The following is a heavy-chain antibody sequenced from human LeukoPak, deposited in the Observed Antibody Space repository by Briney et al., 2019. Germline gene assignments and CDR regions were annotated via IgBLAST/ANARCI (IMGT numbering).Heavy chain of an antibody. D-gene: IGHD6-19*01. CDR2: ISGSGGST. CDR3: ATGYTSGTRIDY. V-gene: IGHV3-23*01. Sequence: PGGSLRLSCAASGFTFSSYAMSWVRQAPGKGLEWVSTISGSGGSTYYADSVEGRFTISRDNANNFLYLQVSSLRAEDTAVYYCATGYTSGTRIDYWGQGTLVSVSS. CDR1: GFTFSSYA. J-gene: IGHJ4*02.